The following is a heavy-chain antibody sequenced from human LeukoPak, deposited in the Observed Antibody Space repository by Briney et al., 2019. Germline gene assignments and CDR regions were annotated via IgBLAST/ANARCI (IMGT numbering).Heavy chain of an antibody. Sequence: GGSLRLSCAASGFTFSSYSMNWVRQAPGKGLEWVSSISSSSSYIYYADSVKGRFTISRDNAKNSLYLQMNSLRAEDTAAYYCARSYYDFWSGGMDVWGQGTTVTVSS. CDR2: ISSSSSYI. CDR3: ARSYYDFWSGGMDV. V-gene: IGHV3-21*01. D-gene: IGHD3-3*01. CDR1: GFTFSSYS. J-gene: IGHJ6*02.